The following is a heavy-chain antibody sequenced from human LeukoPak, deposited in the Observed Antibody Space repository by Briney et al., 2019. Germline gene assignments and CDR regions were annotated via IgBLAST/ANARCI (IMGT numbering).Heavy chain of an antibody. CDR2: ISSSSSYI. V-gene: IGHV3-21*01. J-gene: IGHJ4*02. Sequence: PSETLSLTCAVYGGSFSGYYWSWIRQAPGKGLEWVSSISSSSSYIYYADSVKGRFTISRDNAKNSLYLQMNSLRAEDTAVYYCAESSSSTRFDYWGQGTLVTVSS. CDR1: GGSFSGYY. D-gene: IGHD6-6*01. CDR3: AESSSSTRFDY.